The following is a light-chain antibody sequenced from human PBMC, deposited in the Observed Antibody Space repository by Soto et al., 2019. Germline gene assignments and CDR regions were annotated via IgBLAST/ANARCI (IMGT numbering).Light chain of an antibody. CDR1: QGLSSW. CDR3: QQAKSLPFT. V-gene: IGKV1-12*01. J-gene: IGKJ3*01. Sequence: DIQMTQSPSSVSASVGDRVTITCRASQGLSSWLAWYQQKPGKAPKLLIYGASRLQSGVPSRFSGSGSGTDFTLTINTLQPADFAPYYCQQAKSLPFTFGPGTKV. CDR2: GAS.